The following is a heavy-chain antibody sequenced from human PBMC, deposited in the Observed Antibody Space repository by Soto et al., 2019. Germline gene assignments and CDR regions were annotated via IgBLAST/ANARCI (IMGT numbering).Heavy chain of an antibody. CDR3: ASHYDMWSGYLSPVDY. V-gene: IGHV3-11*01. Sequence: QVQLVESGGDLVKRGGSLRLSCAASGYTFSDYYMSWIRQAPGKGLEWISYIDTSSTKIYYADSVKGRFTISRDNAKNSLYLEMNSQRVEDTAVYYCASHYDMWSGYLSPVDYWGQGTLVTVSS. J-gene: IGHJ4*02. CDR1: GYTFSDYY. D-gene: IGHD3-3*01. CDR2: IDTSSTKI.